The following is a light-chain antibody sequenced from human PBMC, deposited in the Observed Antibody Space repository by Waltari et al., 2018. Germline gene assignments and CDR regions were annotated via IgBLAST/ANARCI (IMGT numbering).Light chain of an antibody. Sequence: QLVLTQSPSASASLGASVKLTCTLSSAHSTNIIASLQQQPEKGPRYLMNVNSDCSHNKGVGIPDRFSGSSSGAERYLTSSSRQSENEADYYCQTGGHGIWVFGGGTRLTVL. CDR1: SAHSTNI. J-gene: IGLJ2*01. V-gene: IGLV4-69*01. CDR2: VNSDCSH. CDR3: QTGGHGIWV.